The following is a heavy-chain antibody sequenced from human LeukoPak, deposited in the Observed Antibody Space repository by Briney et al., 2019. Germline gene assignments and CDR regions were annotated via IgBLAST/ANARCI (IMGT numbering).Heavy chain of an antibody. D-gene: IGHD5-12*01. V-gene: IGHV4-39*07. CDR2: IYYSGST. CDR3: ARADGYSGYEIDY. J-gene: IGHJ4*02. CDR1: GGSISSSSYY. Sequence: KTSETLSLTCTVSGGSISSSSYYWGWIRQPPGKGLEWIGSIYYSGSTYYNPSLKSRVTISVDTSKNQFSLKLSSVTAADTAVYYCARADGYSGYEIDYWGQGTLVTVSS.